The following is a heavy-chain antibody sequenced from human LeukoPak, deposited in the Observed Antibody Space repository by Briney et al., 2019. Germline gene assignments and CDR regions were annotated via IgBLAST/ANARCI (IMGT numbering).Heavy chain of an antibody. CDR3: ASTYYDFWSGHDDY. CDR2: IIPIFGTA. J-gene: IGHJ4*02. V-gene: IGHV1-69*13. Sequence: ASVEVSCKASGGTFSSYAISWVRQAPGQGLEWMGGIIPIFGTANYAQKFQGRVTITADESTSTAYMELSSLRSEDTAVYYCASTYYDFWSGHDDYWGQGTLVTVSS. D-gene: IGHD3-3*01. CDR1: GGTFSSYA.